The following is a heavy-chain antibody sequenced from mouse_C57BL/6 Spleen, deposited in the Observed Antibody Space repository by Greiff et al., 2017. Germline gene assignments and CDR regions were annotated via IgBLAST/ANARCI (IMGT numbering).Heavy chain of an antibody. J-gene: IGHJ2*01. CDR2: ISYDGSN. V-gene: IGHV3-6*01. CDR3: ARERGGSSNYPSFDY. CDR1: GYSITSGYY. D-gene: IGHD2-5*01. Sequence: EVHLVESGPGLVKPSQSLSLTCSVTGYSITSGYYWNWIRQFPGNKLEWMGYISYDGSNNYNPSLKNRISITRDTSKNQFFLKLNSVTTEDTATYYCARERGGSSNYPSFDYWGQGTTLTVSS.